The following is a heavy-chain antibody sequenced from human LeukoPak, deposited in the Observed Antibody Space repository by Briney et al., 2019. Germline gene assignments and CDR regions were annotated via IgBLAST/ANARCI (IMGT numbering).Heavy chain of an antibody. J-gene: IGHJ6*03. CDR3: ARVGYCSSTSCYYYYYYYMDV. CDR2: ISAYNGYT. D-gene: IGHD2-2*01. CDR1: GYTFTSYG. V-gene: IGHV1-18*01. Sequence: VASVKVSCKASGYTFTSYGISWVRQAPGQGLEWMGWISAYNGYTNYAQKLQGRVTMTTDTSTSTAYMELRSLRSDDTAVYYCARVGYCSSTSCYYYYYYYMDVWGKGTTVTVSS.